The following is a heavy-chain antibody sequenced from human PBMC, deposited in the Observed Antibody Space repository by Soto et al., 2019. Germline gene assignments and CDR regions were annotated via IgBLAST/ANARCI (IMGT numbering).Heavy chain of an antibody. CDR2: ISSNSYYT. V-gene: IGHV3-11*06. D-gene: IGHD3-10*01. CDR3: ARDGESKTPGWFDP. J-gene: IGHJ5*02. CDR1: GFTFSDYY. Sequence: QVQLVESGGGLVKPGGSLRLSCAASGFTFSDYYMSWIRQAPGKGREWISYISSNSYYTNYADSVKGRFTISRDNAKNSLYLQMNSLRAEDTAVYYCARDGESKTPGWFDPWGQGTLVTVSS.